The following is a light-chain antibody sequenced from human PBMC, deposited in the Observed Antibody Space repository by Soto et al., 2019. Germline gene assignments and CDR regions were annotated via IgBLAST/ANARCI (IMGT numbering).Light chain of an antibody. J-gene: IGLJ2*01. V-gene: IGLV2-8*01. CDR2: EVT. CDR1: SSDVGGYNY. CDR3: SSYAGSDRLV. Sequence: QSVLTQPPSASGSPGQSVIISCTGTSSDVGGYNYVSWYQQHPGKAPKFIIYEVTKRPSGVPDRFSGSKSGNTASLTVSGLQPEDEADYYCSSYAGSDRLVFGGGTKLTVL.